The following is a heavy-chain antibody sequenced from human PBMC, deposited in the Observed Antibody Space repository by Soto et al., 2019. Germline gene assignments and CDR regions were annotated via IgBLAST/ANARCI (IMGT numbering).Heavy chain of an antibody. V-gene: IGHV4-61*01. CDR1: GGYVSSGSYY. J-gene: IGHJ6*02. D-gene: IGHD3-3*01. CDR3: ARGQTSFLEWLSASPYGMDV. Sequence: SETLSLTCTVSGGYVSSGSYYWSWIRQPPGKGLEWIGYIYYSGSTNYNPSLKSRVTISVDTSKNQFSLKLSSVTAADTAVYYCARGQTSFLEWLSASPYGMDVWGQGTTVTVSS. CDR2: IYYSGST.